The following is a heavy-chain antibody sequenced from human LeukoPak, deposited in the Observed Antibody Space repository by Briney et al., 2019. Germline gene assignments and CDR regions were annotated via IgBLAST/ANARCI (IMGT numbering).Heavy chain of an antibody. J-gene: IGHJ4*02. D-gene: IGHD3-3*01. Sequence: SETLSLTCAVSGGSISSGGYSWSWIRQPPGKGLEWIGYIYHSGSTYYNPSLKSRVTISVDTSKNQFSLKLSSVTAADTAVYYCARGGYYDFWSPSYYFDYWGQGTLVTVSS. CDR3: ARGGYYDFWSPSYYFDY. CDR2: IYHSGST. CDR1: GGSISSGGYS. V-gene: IGHV4-30-2*01.